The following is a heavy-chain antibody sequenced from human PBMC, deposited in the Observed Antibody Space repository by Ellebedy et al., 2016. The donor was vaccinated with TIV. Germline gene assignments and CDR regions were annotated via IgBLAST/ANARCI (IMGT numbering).Heavy chain of an antibody. J-gene: IGHJ4*02. CDR3: AKVFPPPGDSSGYYYLGNYFPFYYFDY. CDR1: GFTFTTYA. Sequence: GESLKISCTASGFTFTTYAMSWVRQAPGKGLEWVSGISGSGGSTYYADSVKGRFTISRDNSKNTLYLQMNSLRAEDSAIYYCAKVFPPPGDSSGYYYLGNYFPFYYFDYWGQGTLVTVSS. V-gene: IGHV3-23*01. CDR2: ISGSGGST. D-gene: IGHD3-22*01.